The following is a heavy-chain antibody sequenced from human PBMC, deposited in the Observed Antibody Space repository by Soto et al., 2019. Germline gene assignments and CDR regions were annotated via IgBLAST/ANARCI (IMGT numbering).Heavy chain of an antibody. CDR3: ATYDSSGYYYVPIDY. Sequence: GGSLRLSXSASGFSFSSYAVHWVRQAPGKGLEYVSAISSNGGSTYYAASVKGRFTISRDNSKNTLHLEMRSLRAEDTAVYYCATYDSSGYYYVPIDYWGQGTLVTVSS. D-gene: IGHD3-22*01. CDR2: ISSNGGST. J-gene: IGHJ4*02. V-gene: IGHV3-64D*06. CDR1: GFSFSSYA.